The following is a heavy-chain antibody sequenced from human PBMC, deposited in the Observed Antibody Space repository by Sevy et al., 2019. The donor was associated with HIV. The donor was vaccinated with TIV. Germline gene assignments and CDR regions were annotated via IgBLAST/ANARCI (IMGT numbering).Heavy chain of an antibody. Sequence: ASVKVSCKASGYTFTSYAMNWGRQAPGRGLEWMGWINTNTENPTYAQGFTGRFVFSLDTSVSTAYLQISSLKAEDTAVYYCAREIIGLRLGELSVGWFDPWGQGTLVTVSS. CDR1: GYTFTSYA. D-gene: IGHD3-16*02. CDR2: INTNTENP. J-gene: IGHJ5*02. CDR3: AREIIGLRLGELSVGWFDP. V-gene: IGHV7-4-1*02.